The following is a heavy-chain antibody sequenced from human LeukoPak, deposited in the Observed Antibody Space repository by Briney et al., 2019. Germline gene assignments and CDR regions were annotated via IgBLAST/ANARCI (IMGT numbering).Heavy chain of an antibody. J-gene: IGHJ5*02. CDR3: ATEGGGPRSLDP. D-gene: IGHD6-25*01. Sequence: SETLSLTCSASGGSVSSYYWSWIRQPAGKGLEWNGRISASGSSNYNPSLRSRVIMSVDTPKNQFSLNLSSVTAADTAVYYCATEGGGPRSLDPWGQGTLVTVSS. CDR1: GGSVSSYY. CDR2: ISASGSS. V-gene: IGHV4-4*07.